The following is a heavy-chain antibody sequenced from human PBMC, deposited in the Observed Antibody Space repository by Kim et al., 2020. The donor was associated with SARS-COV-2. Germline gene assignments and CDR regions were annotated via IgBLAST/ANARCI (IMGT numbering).Heavy chain of an antibody. D-gene: IGHD6-13*01. Sequence: GGSLRLSCVASGFSFSSYPMNWVRQAPGKGLEWVSYVSSSTGTIYYADSVKSRFTISRDNAKNSLYLQMNIMRDEDTAVYYCARGSGSSWYFDSWGQGSLVTVSS. J-gene: IGHJ4*02. V-gene: IGHV3-48*02. CDR2: VSSSTGTI. CDR1: GFSFSSYP. CDR3: ARGSGSSWYFDS.